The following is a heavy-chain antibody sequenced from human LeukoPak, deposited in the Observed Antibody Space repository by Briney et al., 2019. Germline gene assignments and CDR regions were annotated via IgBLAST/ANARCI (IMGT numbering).Heavy chain of an antibody. J-gene: IGHJ4*02. V-gene: IGHV1-3*03. CDR2: VNAGNGNT. CDR3: ARGGVGYYDFWSGYYTYFDY. CDR1: GYTFTSYA. D-gene: IGHD3-3*01. Sequence: ASVKVSCKASGYTFTSYAMHWVRQAPGQRLEWMGWVNAGNGNTKYSQEFQGRVTITRDTSASTAYMELSSLRSEDMAVYYCARGGVGYYDFWSGYYTYFDYWGQGTLVTVSS.